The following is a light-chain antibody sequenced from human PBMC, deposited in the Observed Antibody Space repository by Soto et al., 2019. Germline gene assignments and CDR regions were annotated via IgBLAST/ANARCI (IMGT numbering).Light chain of an antibody. CDR3: QQYGSSWT. J-gene: IGKJ1*01. Sequence: EIVLTQSPGTLSLSPGESATLSCRASQSVSSSYLAWYQQKPGQAPRLLIYGASSRATGIPDRFSGSGSGTVFTLTISRLEPEYCAVYYCQQYGSSWTVGQGTKVEIK. V-gene: IGKV3-20*01. CDR2: GAS. CDR1: QSVSSSY.